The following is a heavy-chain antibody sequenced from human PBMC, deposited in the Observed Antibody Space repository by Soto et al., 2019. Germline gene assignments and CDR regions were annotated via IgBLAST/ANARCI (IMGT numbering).Heavy chain of an antibody. D-gene: IGHD2-2*02. CDR1: GFTFSSYS. CDR3: ATLYVVDAFDI. Sequence: GGSLRLSCAASGFTFSSYSMNWVRQAPGKGLEWVSSISSSSSYIYYADSVKGRFTISRDNAKNSLYLQMNSLRAEDTAVYYCATLYVVDAFDIWGQGTMVTVSS. V-gene: IGHV3-21*04. J-gene: IGHJ3*02. CDR2: ISSSSSYI.